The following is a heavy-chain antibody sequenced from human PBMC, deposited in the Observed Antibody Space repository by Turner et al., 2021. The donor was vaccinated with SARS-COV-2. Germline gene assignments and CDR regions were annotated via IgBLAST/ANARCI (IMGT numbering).Heavy chain of an antibody. Sequence: QVQLQEWGAGLLKPSETLSLTCAIYGGSFSGFYWSGIRQPLGQGLEWIAEFDNSGSTNTNPSLKSRVTISVDTSKNQFSLKLSSVTAADTAVYYCARAGNCAGGSCYFDYWGQGTLVTVSS. CDR2: FDNSGST. CDR3: ARAGNCAGGSCYFDY. J-gene: IGHJ4*02. V-gene: IGHV4-34*01. D-gene: IGHD2-15*01. CDR1: GGSFSGFY.